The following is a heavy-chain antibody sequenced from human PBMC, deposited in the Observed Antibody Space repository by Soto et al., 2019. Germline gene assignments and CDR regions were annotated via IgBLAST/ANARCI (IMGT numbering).Heavy chain of an antibody. CDR1: GGPIKTGDYY. V-gene: IGHV4-30-4*01. J-gene: IGHJ4*02. D-gene: IGHD3-10*01. Sequence: PSETLSLTCNVSGGPIKTGDYYWNWIRQPPGKGLEWIGYVFYSGATNYSQSLKSRAAISMDTSKNQFSLSLTSVTAADPAVYYCAGAGFSYGHLLFWGQGIRVTVPQ. CDR3: AGAGFSYGHLLF. CDR2: VFYSGAT.